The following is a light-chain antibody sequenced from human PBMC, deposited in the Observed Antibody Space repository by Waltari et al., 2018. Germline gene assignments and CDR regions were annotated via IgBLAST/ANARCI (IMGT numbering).Light chain of an antibody. CDR1: SYYIGRTT. CDR2: SNN. Sequence: QSVLTQLPSASGTPGQRFTISCSGSSYYIGRTTVNWYQQLPGTAPKLLIHSNNQRPSGVPDRFSGSKSGTSASLAISGLQSEDEADYYCAAWDDSLNGWVFGGGTKLTVL. CDR3: AAWDDSLNGWV. J-gene: IGLJ3*02. V-gene: IGLV1-44*01.